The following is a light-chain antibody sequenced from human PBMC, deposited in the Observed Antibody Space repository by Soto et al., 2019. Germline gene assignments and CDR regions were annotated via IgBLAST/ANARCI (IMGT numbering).Light chain of an antibody. J-gene: IGKJ4*01. CDR2: GAF. Sequence: EIVMTQSPATLSVSPGETATLSCRASQSVSYNLAWYQQKPGQGPRLLIYGAFTSATGIPARFSGSGSGTEFTLTISSLQSEDFAVYYCQQYKNWPPLTFGGGTKVEIK. V-gene: IGKV3-15*01. CDR3: QQYKNWPPLT. CDR1: QSVSYN.